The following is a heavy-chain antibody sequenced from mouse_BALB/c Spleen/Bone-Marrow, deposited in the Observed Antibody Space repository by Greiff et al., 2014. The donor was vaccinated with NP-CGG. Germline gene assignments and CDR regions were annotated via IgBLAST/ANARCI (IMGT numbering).Heavy chain of an antibody. V-gene: IGHV4-1*02. CDR3: ARNGYYGWFAY. CDR2: INPDSRTI. Sequence: EVKLQESGGGLVQPGGSLKLSCAASGFDISRYWMTWVRQAPGKGLEWIGEINPDSRTINYTPSLKDKFIISGDNAKNTLYLQMSKVRSEDTALYYCARNGYYGWFAYWGQGTLVTVSA. J-gene: IGHJ3*01. CDR1: GFDISRYW. D-gene: IGHD2-3*01.